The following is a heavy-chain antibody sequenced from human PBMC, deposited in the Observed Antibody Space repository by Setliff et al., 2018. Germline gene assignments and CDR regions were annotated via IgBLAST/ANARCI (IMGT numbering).Heavy chain of an antibody. CDR3: ARGQTLRHFDWPTAFDY. V-gene: IGHV1-18*01. J-gene: IGHJ4*02. CDR2: ISAYSGET. D-gene: IGHD3-9*01. Sequence: ASVKVSCKASGYTFTNFGINWMRQAPGQGFEWMGWISAYSGETNYAQIFQGRVTMTTDTPTSTAYMELRILTSDDTAVYYCARGQTLRHFDWPTAFDYWGLGTLVTVPS. CDR1: GYTFTNFG.